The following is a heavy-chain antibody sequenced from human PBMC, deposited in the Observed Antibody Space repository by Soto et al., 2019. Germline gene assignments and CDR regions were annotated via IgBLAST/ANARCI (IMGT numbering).Heavy chain of an antibody. V-gene: IGHV1-69*02. CDR1: GDTFSRYT. J-gene: IGHJ6*02. CDR3: ARGITMDRGVVKYYYYYGMDV. D-gene: IGHD3-10*01. Sequence: SVKVSCKASGDTFSRYTISWLRQAPGQGLEWMGRIIPILGIANYAQKFQGRVTITADKSTSTAYMELSSLRSEDTAVYYCARGITMDRGVVKYYYYYGMDVWGQGTTVTVSS. CDR2: IIPILGIA.